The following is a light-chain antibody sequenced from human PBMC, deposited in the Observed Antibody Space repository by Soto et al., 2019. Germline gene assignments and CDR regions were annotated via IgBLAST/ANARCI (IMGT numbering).Light chain of an antibody. CDR2: GAS. CDR3: QQHFEWPPMT. Sequence: EVVMTQSPATLSASPGERATLSCWASETVATNLAWYQQKPGQAPRLLISGASTRAAGISDRFRGSGSWTEFTLPISSLRSEDSGIYYCQQHFEWPPMTFGQGTKVEI. J-gene: IGKJ1*01. CDR1: ETVATN. V-gene: IGKV3-15*01.